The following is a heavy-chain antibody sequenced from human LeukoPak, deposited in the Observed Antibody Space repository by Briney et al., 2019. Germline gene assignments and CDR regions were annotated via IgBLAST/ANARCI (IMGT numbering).Heavy chain of an antibody. Sequence: GGSLRLSCAASGFTFSSYAMSWVRQAPGKGLEWVSVISGSGGSTYYADSVKGRFTISRDNSKNTLYLQMNSLRAEDTAVYYCAKGYSSSWYEFWDYWGQGTLVTVSS. CDR1: GFTFSSYA. V-gene: IGHV3-23*01. CDR3: AKGYSSSWYEFWDY. J-gene: IGHJ4*02. D-gene: IGHD6-13*01. CDR2: ISGSGGST.